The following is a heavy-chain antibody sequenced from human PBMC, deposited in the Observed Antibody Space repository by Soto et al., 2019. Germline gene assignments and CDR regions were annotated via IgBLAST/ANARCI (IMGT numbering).Heavy chain of an antibody. CDR1: GFTFTSSA. CDR2: IVVGSGNT. D-gene: IGHD1-26*01. Sequence: QMPLVQSGPEVKKPGTSVKVSCKASGFTFTSSAVQWVRQARGQRLEWIGWIVVGSGNTNYAQKFQERVTITRDMSTSTAYMELSSLRSEDTAVYYCAARRATAYYYGMDVWGQGTTVTVSS. V-gene: IGHV1-58*01. J-gene: IGHJ6*02. CDR3: AARRATAYYYGMDV.